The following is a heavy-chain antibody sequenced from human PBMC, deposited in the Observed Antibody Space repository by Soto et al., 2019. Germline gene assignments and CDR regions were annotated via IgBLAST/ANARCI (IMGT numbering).Heavy chain of an antibody. CDR2: IDYTGGT. CDR1: GASIRDGDYY. D-gene: IGHD4-17*01. J-gene: IGHJ4*02. Sequence: SETLSLTCSVSGASIRDGDYYWSWLRQPPGKGPEWIGIIDYTGGTHYNPTLTGPVSMSVDTSANQFSLKVNYVTAADSAVYYCARVGYGDYGIGYYFGFWGPGILVTVSS. V-gene: IGHV4-30-4*01. CDR3: ARVGYGDYGIGYYFGF.